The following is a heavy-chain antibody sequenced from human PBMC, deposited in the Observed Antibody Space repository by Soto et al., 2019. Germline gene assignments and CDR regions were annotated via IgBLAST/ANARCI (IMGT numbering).Heavy chain of an antibody. CDR2: INHSGST. CDR3: ARGGWYVFDY. Sequence: PWETLSLTCAVYGGSFSGYYWSWIRQPPGKGLEWIGEINHSGSTNYNPSLKSRVTISVDTSKNQFSLKLSSVTAADTAVYYCARGGWYVFDYWGQGTLVTVSS. V-gene: IGHV4-34*01. J-gene: IGHJ4*02. D-gene: IGHD6-19*01. CDR1: GGSFSGYY.